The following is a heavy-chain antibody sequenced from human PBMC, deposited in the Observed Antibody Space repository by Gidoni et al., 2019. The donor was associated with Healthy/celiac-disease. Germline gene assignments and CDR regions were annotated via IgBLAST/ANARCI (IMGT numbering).Heavy chain of an antibody. CDR3: ARDHLGYCSSTSCYEGWFDP. V-gene: IGHV3-33*01. J-gene: IGHJ5*02. CDR2: IWYDGSNK. D-gene: IGHD2-2*01. Sequence: QVQLVESGGGVVQPGRSLRLSCAASGFTFSSYGMPWVRQAPGKGLEWVAVIWYDGSNKYYADSVKGRFTISRDNSKNTLYLQMNSLRAEDTAVYYCARDHLGYCSSTSCYEGWFDPWGQGTLVTVSS. CDR1: GFTFSSYG.